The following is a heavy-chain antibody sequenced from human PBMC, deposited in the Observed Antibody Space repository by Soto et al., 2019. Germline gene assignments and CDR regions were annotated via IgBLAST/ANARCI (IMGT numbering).Heavy chain of an antibody. CDR1: GGSISSYY. Sequence: SETLSLTCTVSGGSISSYYWSWIRQPPGKGLEWIGYIYYSGSTNYNPSLKSRVTISVDTSKNQFSLKLNSMTAADTAVYYCARRDGYPSWFDPWGQGTLVTVSS. D-gene: IGHD5-12*01. V-gene: IGHV4-59*08. CDR3: ARRDGYPSWFDP. CDR2: IYYSGST. J-gene: IGHJ5*02.